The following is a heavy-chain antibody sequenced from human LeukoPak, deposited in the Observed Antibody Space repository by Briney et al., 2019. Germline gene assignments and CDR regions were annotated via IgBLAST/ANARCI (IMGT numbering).Heavy chain of an antibody. V-gene: IGHV3-23*01. CDR2: TSGSGVNS. D-gene: IGHD5-12*01. CDR1: GFTLRSYN. CDR3: AKEYSGYDFDY. J-gene: IGHJ4*02. Sequence: GGSLRLSCAASGFTLRSYNMSWVRQAPGKGLEWVAATSGSGVNSYYADSVRGRFTISRDNSQNTLYLQMDSLRAEDTALYYCAKEYSGYDFDYWGQGTLVTVSS.